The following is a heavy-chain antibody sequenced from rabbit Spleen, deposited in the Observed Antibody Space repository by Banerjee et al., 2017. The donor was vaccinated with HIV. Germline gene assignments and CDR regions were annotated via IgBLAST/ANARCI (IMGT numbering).Heavy chain of an antibody. J-gene: IGHJ4*01. Sequence: QEQLVESGGGLVQPEGSLTLTCKASGFDFSSNYICWVRQAPGKGLELIACIDNSDGSTYYASWVNGRFTISKTSSTTVTLQMTSLTAADTATYFCARDIEYFTLWGPGTLVTVS. V-gene: IGHV1S47*01. CDR2: IDNSDGST. D-gene: IGHD1-1*01. CDR1: GFDFSSNY. CDR3: ARDIEYFTL.